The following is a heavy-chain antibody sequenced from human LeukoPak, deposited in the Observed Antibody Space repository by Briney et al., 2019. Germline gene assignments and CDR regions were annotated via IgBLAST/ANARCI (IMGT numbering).Heavy chain of an antibody. CDR1: GFPFSSYA. CDR3: AKRHGDCFDY. V-gene: IGHV3-23*01. D-gene: IGHD4-17*01. CDR2: ISDSFRIT. J-gene: IGHJ4*02. Sequence: GASLRLSCAASGFPFSSYAMSWVRQPPGKGLECVSTISDSFRITDDADSVKGRFTISRDNSKNTLYLQMNTLRAEDTAVYYCAKRHGDCFDYWGQGTLVTVSS.